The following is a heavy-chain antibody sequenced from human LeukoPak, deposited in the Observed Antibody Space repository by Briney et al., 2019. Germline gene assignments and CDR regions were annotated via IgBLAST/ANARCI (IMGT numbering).Heavy chain of an antibody. CDR2: ISAYNGNT. J-gene: IGHJ6*02. CDR1: GGTFSSYA. D-gene: IGHD5-12*01. Sequence: ASVKVSCKASGGTFSSYAISWVRQAPGQGLEWTGWISAYNGNTNYAQKLQGRVTMTTDTSTSTAYMELRSLRSDDTAVYYCARDLRPYSGYDRFVLYYYGMDVWGQGTTVTVSS. V-gene: IGHV1-18*01. CDR3: ARDLRPYSGYDRFVLYYYGMDV.